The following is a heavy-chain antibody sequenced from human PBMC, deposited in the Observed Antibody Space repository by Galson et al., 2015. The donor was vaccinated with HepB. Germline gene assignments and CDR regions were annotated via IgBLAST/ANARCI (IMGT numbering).Heavy chain of an antibody. D-gene: IGHD3-9*01. CDR3: ARRAPLTGRGPRYFDL. V-gene: IGHV5-51*01. Sequence: QSGAEVKKPGESLKISCKGSGYSFTSYWIGWVRQMPGKGLEWMGIIYPGDSDTRYSPSFQGQVTISADKSISTAYLQWSSLKASDTAMYYCARRAPLTGRGPRYFDLWGRGTLVTVSS. CDR1: GYSFTSYW. CDR2: IYPGDSDT. J-gene: IGHJ2*01.